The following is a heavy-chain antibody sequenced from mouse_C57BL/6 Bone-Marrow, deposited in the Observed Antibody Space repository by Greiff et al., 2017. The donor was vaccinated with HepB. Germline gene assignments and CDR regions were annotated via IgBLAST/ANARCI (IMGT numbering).Heavy chain of an antibody. CDR1: GYTFTSYW. V-gene: IGHV1-61*01. CDR2: IYPSDSET. D-gene: IGHD2-2*01. Sequence: VQLQQPGAELVRPGSSVKLSCKASGYTFTSYWMDWVKQRPGQGLEWIGNIYPSDSETHYNQKFKDKATLTVDKSSSTAYMQLSSLTSEDSAVYYCAREGVTTGRGFAYWGQGTLVTVSA. J-gene: IGHJ3*01. CDR3: AREGVTTGRGFAY.